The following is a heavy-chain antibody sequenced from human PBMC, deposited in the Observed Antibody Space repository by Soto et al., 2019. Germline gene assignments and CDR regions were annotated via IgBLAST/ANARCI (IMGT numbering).Heavy chain of an antibody. CDR3: ARHYGDYYYYMDV. Sequence: SETLSLTCTVSGGSISSYYWSWIRQPPGKGLEWIGYIYYSGSTYYNPSLKSRVTISVDTSKNQFSLKLSSVTAADTAVYYCARHYGDYYYYMDVWGKGTTVTVSS. V-gene: IGHV4-59*04. CDR2: IYYSGST. J-gene: IGHJ6*03. CDR1: GGSISSYY. D-gene: IGHD4-17*01.